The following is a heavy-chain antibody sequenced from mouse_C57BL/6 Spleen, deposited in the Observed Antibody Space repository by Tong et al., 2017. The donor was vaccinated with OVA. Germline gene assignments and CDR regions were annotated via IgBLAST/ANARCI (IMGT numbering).Heavy chain of an antibody. V-gene: IGHV1-4*01. CDR2: INPSSGYT. CDR1: GYTFTSYT. CDR3: ARDDGSPWFAY. D-gene: IGHD1-1*01. J-gene: IGHJ3*01. Sequence: VQLQESGAELARPGASVKMSCKASGYTFTSYTMHWVKQRPGQGLEWIGYINPSSGYTKYNQKFKDKATLTADKSSSTAYMQLSSLTSEDTAVYYCARDDGSPWFAYWGQGTLVTVSA.